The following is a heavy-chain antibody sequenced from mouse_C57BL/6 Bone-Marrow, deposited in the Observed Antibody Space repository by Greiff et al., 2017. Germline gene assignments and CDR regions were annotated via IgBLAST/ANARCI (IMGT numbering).Heavy chain of an antibody. V-gene: IGHV1-81*01. CDR3: ARRYYGSSYVNFDD. CDR1: GYTFTSYG. Sequence: VQLQQSGAELARPGASVKLSCKASGYTFTSYGISWVKQRTGQGLEWIGEIYPRSGNTYYNEKFKGKATLTADKSSSTAYMELRSLTSEDSSVYFCARRYYGSSYVNFDDWGQGTTLTVSS. J-gene: IGHJ2*01. CDR2: IYPRSGNT. D-gene: IGHD1-1*01.